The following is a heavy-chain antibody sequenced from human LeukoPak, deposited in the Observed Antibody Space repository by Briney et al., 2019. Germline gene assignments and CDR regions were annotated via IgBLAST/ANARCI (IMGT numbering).Heavy chain of an antibody. CDR2: IYPGDSDT. J-gene: IGHJ4*02. V-gene: IGHV5-51*01. Sequence: RGASLQISCEGAGSIFTSYWIGWVRQLPGKGLEWMGIIYPGDSDTRYSPSFQGQVTISADKSISTAYLQWSSLKASDTAMYYCAKLRYSSGWYEGYFDYWGQGTLVTVSS. D-gene: IGHD6-19*01. CDR3: AKLRYSSGWYEGYFDY. CDR1: GSIFTSYW.